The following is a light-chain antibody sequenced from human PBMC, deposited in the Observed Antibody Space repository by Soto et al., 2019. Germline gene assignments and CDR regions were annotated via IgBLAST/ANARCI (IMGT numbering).Light chain of an antibody. J-gene: IGKJ4*01. CDR3: QRYNNWPLP. Sequence: ETVMTQSPATLSVSPGERATLSCRASQSISSNLAWFQQKPGQAPRLLIYDASTMATGFPARFSGSGSGTEFTLTISSLQSEDFAVYYCQRYNNWPLPFGGGTKVDIK. CDR2: DAS. CDR1: QSISSN. V-gene: IGKV3-15*01.